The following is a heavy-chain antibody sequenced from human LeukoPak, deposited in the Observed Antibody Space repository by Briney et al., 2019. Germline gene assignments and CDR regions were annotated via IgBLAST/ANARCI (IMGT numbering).Heavy chain of an antibody. Sequence: GASVKVSCKASGNTFTSYGISWVRQAPGQGLEWMGWISAYNGNTNYAQKLQGRVTMTTDTSTDTAYMELSSLRSEDTAVYYCATDLGHSSGWYRGYWGQGTLVTVSS. V-gene: IGHV1-18*01. D-gene: IGHD6-19*01. CDR1: GNTFTSYG. J-gene: IGHJ4*02. CDR2: ISAYNGNT. CDR3: ATDLGHSSGWYRGY.